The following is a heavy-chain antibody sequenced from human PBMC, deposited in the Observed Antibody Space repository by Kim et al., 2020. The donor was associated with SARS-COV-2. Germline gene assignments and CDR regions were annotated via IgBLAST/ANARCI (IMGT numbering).Heavy chain of an antibody. V-gene: IGHV4-59*08. J-gene: IGHJ6*02. CDR2: IYYSGST. CDR1: GGSISSYY. CDR3: ARHRNSSSWYTQYYYYYYGMDV. D-gene: IGHD6-13*01. Sequence: SETLSLTCTVSGGSISSYYWSWIRQPPGKGLEWIGYIYYSGSTNYNPSLKSRVTISVDTSKNQFSLKLSSVTAADTAVYYCARHRNSSSWYTQYYYYYYGMDVWGQGTTVTVSS.